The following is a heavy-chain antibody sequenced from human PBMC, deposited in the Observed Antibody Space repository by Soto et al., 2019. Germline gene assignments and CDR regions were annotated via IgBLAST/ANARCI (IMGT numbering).Heavy chain of an antibody. J-gene: IGHJ4*02. Sequence: QLQLQESGSGLVKPSQTLSLTCAVSGGSISSGGYSWSWIRQPPGKGLEWIGYIYHSGSTYYNPSRKIRVTISVDRSKNQFSLKLSSGTAADTAVYYCARGAVTTGVFAYWGQGTLVTVSS. V-gene: IGHV4-30-2*01. D-gene: IGHD4-17*01. CDR2: IYHSGST. CDR1: GGSISSGGYS. CDR3: ARGAVTTGVFAY.